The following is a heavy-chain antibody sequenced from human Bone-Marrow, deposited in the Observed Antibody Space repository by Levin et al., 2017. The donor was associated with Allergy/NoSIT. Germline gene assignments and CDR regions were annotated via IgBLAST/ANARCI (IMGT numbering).Heavy chain of an antibody. V-gene: IGHV1-69*13. Sequence: SVKVSCKASGGTFSTYALSWLRQAPGQGPEWIGDITPMFGTANYAQEMQGRVTITADEATRTAYMEVNSLRSEDTALYYCARKFRQGNDAFDIWGQGTLVTVSS. J-gene: IGHJ3*02. CDR3: ARKFRQGNDAFDI. CDR1: GGTFSTYA. CDR2: ITPMFGTA.